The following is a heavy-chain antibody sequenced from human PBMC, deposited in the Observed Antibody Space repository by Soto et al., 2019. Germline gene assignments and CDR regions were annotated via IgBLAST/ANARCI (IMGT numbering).Heavy chain of an antibody. CDR2: IYHSGST. J-gene: IGHJ5*02. Sequence: TVSYGTIIDLDYYRSWIRQPPGKGLEWIGYIYHSGSTYYNPSLKSRVTISVNTSKNQFSLKLSSVTAADTAVYYCARERPDGARLDPWGQGTLVTV. D-gene: IGHD6-6*01. CDR1: YGTIIDLDYY. V-gene: IGHV4-30-4*01. CDR3: ARERPDGARLDP.